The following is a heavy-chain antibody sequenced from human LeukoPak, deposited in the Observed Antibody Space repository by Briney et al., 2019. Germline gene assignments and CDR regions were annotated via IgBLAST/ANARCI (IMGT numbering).Heavy chain of an antibody. CDR2: IKQDGSEK. V-gene: IGHV3-7*01. CDR3: ARDSRYYYYYYMDV. D-gene: IGHD2-2*01. CDR1: GFTFSSYW. Sequence: GGSLRLSCAASGFTFSSYWMSWVRQAPGKGLEWVANIKQDGSEKYYVDSVKGRFTISTDNAKNSLYLQMNSLRAEDTAVYYCARDSRYYYYYYMDVWGKGTTVTVSS. J-gene: IGHJ6*03.